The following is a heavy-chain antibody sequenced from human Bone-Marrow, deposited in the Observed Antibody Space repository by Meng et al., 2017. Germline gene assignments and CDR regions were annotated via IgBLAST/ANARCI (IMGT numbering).Heavy chain of an antibody. CDR1: GGSISSYY. CDR3: ARGRQHYCGSGNWFDP. J-gene: IGHJ5*02. D-gene: IGHD3-10*01. CDR2: IYYSGST. Sequence: SETLSLTCTVSGGSISSYYWSWIRQPPGKGLEWIGYIYYSGSTNYNPSLKSRVTISVDTSKNQFSLKLSSVTAADTAVYYCARGRQHYCGSGNWFDPWGQGTLVTVSS. V-gene: IGHV4-59*01.